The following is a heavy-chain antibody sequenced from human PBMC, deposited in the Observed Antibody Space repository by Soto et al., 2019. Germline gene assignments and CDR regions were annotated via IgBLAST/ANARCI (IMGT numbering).Heavy chain of an antibody. D-gene: IGHD5-18*01. V-gene: IGHV4-30-4*01. CDR3: ASRGYSYGFSLGMDV. J-gene: IGHJ6*02. CDR2: IYYSGST. Sequence: SETLSLTCTVCVGSISSGDYYWSWIRQPPGKGLEWIGYIYYSGSTYYNPSLKSRVTISVDTSKNQFSLKLSSVTAADTAVYYCASRGYSYGFSLGMDVWGQGTTVTVSS. CDR1: VGSISSGDYY.